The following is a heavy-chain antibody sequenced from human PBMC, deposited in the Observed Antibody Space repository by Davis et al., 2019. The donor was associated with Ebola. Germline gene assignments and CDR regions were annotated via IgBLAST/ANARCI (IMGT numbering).Heavy chain of an antibody. CDR1: GFTFSSYW. Sequence: GGSLRLSCAASGFTFSSYWMSWVRQAPGKGLEWVANIKQGGSEKYYVDSAKGRFTISRDNAKNSLYLQMNSLRAEDTAVYYCARDRPLDFFFGDYYGMDVWGQGTTVTVSS. V-gene: IGHV3-7*01. J-gene: IGHJ6*02. CDR3: ARDRPLDFFFGDYYGMDV. CDR2: IKQGGSEK. D-gene: IGHD3-16*01.